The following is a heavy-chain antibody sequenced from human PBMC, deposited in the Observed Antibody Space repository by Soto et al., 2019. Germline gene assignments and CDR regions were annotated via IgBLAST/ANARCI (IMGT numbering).Heavy chain of an antibody. CDR2: ISPDGSTT. CDR3: VRPRYDGSGTPFDY. CDR1: GFTISGYW. J-gene: IGHJ4*02. V-gene: IGHV3-74*01. D-gene: IGHD3-22*01. Sequence: GESLRLSFESSGFTISGYWMHRVRQVTGAGLVWVLRISPDGSTTTHAHTVKGRFTISRDNANNTLYLQMNSLRPEDTAVYYCVRPRYDGSGTPFDYWGQGT.